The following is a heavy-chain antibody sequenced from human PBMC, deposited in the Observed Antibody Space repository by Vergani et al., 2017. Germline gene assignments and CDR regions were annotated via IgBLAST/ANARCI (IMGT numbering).Heavy chain of an antibody. CDR1: GYTLTELS. CDR2: FDPEDGET. CDR3: ATVPRYCSSTSCYAVLFDY. D-gene: IGHD2-2*01. Sequence: QVQLVQSGAEVKKPGASVKVSCKVSGYTLTELSMHWVRQAPGKGLEWMGGFDPEDGETIYAQKFQGRVTITEDTSTDTAYMELSSLRSEDTAVYYCATVPRYCSSTSCYAVLFDYWGQGTLVTVSS. J-gene: IGHJ4*02. V-gene: IGHV1-24*01.